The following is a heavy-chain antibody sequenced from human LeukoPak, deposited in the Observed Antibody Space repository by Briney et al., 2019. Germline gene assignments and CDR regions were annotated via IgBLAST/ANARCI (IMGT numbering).Heavy chain of an antibody. CDR2: ISSSGRTM. Sequence: GGSLRLSCAASGFTFSSYEMNWVRQAPGKGLEWVSHISSSGRTMYYADSLKGRFTISRDNAKNSLYLQMSSLRAEDTAVYYCARESNDYDILTGPTLAAFDIWGQGTMVTVSS. V-gene: IGHV3-48*03. D-gene: IGHD3-9*01. CDR1: GFTFSSYE. J-gene: IGHJ3*02. CDR3: ARESNDYDILTGPTLAAFDI.